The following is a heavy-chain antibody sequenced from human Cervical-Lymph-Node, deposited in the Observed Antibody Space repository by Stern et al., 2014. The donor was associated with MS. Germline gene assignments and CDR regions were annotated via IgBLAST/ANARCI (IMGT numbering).Heavy chain of an antibody. CDR1: GHTFA. J-gene: IGHJ5*01. V-gene: IGHV1-3*04. Sequence: VQLVESGAEVKKPGASVKVSCKASGHTFAVHWVRQAPGQRLEWMGRIITGNGDTNYSQKFQGRVTITRGAFASTAYMELRSLRSEDTAVYYFTSLSGPLDSWGQGTLVTVSS. CDR2: IITGNGDT. D-gene: IGHD3-10*01. CDR3: TSLSGPLDS.